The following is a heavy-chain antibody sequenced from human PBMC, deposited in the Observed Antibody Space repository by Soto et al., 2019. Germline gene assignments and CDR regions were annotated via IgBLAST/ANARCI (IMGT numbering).Heavy chain of an antibody. D-gene: IGHD4-17*01. CDR3: ARMSDFGDYDWVY. CDR1: GGIFSRYV. J-gene: IGHJ4*02. CDR2: TIPLFGTA. Sequence: QVQLVQSGAEVKTPGSSVKVSCQAPGGIFSRYVMNWVRQAPGQGLEWMGGTIPLFGTANYAQKFQGRVTITADKSTRTAYMELSNLRSEDTAVYYCARMSDFGDYDWVYWGQGTLVTVSS. V-gene: IGHV1-69*06.